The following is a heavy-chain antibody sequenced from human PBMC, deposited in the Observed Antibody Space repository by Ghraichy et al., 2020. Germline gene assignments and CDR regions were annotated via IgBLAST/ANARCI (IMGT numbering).Heavy chain of an antibody. J-gene: IGHJ4*02. Sequence: SETLSLTCIVSGDSISSDRYYWDWIRQPPGKGLEWIGSIYYSGSTYYNTSLKSRVTISVDSSKNQFSLRLTSVTAADTAVYYCARHPAYDHSGDWGYWGQGTLVTVSS. CDR3: ARHPAYDHSGDWGY. V-gene: IGHV4-39*01. CDR2: IYYSGST. D-gene: IGHD3-22*01. CDR1: GDSISSDRYY.